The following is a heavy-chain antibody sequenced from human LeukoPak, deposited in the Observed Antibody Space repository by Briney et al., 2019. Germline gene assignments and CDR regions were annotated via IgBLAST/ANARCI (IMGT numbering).Heavy chain of an antibody. CDR3: ATGMLDY. Sequence: SETLSLTCAVYGGSFSGYYWSWIRQPPGKGLEWIGEINHNGSTNYNPSLKSRVTISVDKSKNQFSLKLTSVTAADTAVYYCATGMLDYWGQGTLVTVSS. CDR2: INHNGST. CDR1: GGSFSGYY. J-gene: IGHJ4*02. V-gene: IGHV4-34*01.